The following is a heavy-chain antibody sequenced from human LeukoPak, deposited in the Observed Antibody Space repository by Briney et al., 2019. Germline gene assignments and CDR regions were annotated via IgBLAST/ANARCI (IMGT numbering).Heavy chain of an antibody. CDR1: GFTFSSYS. CDR3: GRVVYGGNLYYYYGMDV. J-gene: IGHJ6*02. D-gene: IGHD4-23*01. Sequence: GGSLRLSCAASGFTFSSYSMNWVRQAPGKGLEWVSYISVSTSTIYYADSVKGRFTISRDNAKNSLYLQMNSLRDEDTAVYYCGRVVYGGNLYYYYGMDVWGQGTTVTVSS. V-gene: IGHV3-48*02. CDR2: ISVSTSTI.